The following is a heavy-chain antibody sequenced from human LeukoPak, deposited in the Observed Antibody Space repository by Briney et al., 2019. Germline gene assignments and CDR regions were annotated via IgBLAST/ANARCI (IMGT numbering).Heavy chain of an antibody. V-gene: IGHV3-23*01. CDR3: ATPGQYSSSWYGVFDY. D-gene: IGHD6-13*01. CDR1: GFTFSSYA. Sequence: GGSLRLSCEASGFTFSSYAMSWVRQAPRKGLEWVSASSGSGGNTYYADSVKGRFTISRDNSKNTLYLQMNSLRAEDTAVYYCATPGQYSSSWYGVFDYWGQGTLVTVSS. J-gene: IGHJ4*02. CDR2: SSGSGGNT.